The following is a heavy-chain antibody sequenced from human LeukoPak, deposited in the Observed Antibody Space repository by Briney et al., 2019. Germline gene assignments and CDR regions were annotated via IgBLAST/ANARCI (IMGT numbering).Heavy chain of an antibody. CDR3: ARAAPYYDSSGYYYYFDY. D-gene: IGHD3-22*01. J-gene: IGHJ4*02. CDR2: IGGSSSYI. CDR1: GFTFSSYS. V-gene: IGHV3-21*01. Sequence: GGSLRLSCVASGFTFSSYSVHWVRQAPRKGLEGVSSIGGSSSYIYYADSAKGRFTISRDNARNSLYLQMNSLRAEDTAVYYCARAAPYYDSSGYYYYFDYWGQGTLVTVSS.